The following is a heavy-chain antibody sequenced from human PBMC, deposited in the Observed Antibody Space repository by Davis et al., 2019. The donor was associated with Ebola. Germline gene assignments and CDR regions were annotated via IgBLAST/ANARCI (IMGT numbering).Heavy chain of an antibody. CDR2: TYYSSKWFH. Sequence: HSQTLSLTCAISGDSVSSGSTAWNWIRQSPLRGLEWLGRTYYSSKWFHDYAVSVNGRITINPDTSKNQFSLQLNSVTPEDTAVYFCARGWLRTGFDYWGQGTLVTVSS. D-gene: IGHD5-12*01. V-gene: IGHV6-1*01. J-gene: IGHJ4*02. CDR1: GDSVSSGSTA. CDR3: ARGWLRTGFDY.